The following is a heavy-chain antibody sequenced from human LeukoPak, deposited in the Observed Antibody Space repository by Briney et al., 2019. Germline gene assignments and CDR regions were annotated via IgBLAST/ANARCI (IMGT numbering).Heavy chain of an antibody. D-gene: IGHD5-12*01. J-gene: IGHJ3*02. CDR3: ARHSRSAYTGYENAFDI. Sequence: PSETLSLTCTVPGDSISSSSYCWDWIRQPPGKGLEWIGNIYNSANTHYNPPLKTRITMSVDTSKNQFSLKLNSVTAADTGIYYCARHSRSAYTGYENAFDIWGQGTMVTVSS. CDR2: IYNSANT. CDR1: GDSISSSSYC. V-gene: IGHV4-39*01.